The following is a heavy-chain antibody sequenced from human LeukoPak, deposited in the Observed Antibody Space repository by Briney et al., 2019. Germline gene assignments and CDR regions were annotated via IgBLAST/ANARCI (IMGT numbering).Heavy chain of an antibody. J-gene: IGHJ4*02. CDR3: AATGITGTDPLDY. CDR1: GFTFTISA. Sequence: SVTVSFKASGFTFTISAMQWVRQARGQRLEWIGWIVVGSGNTNYAQKFQERVTITRDMSTSTAYMELSSLRSEDTAVYYCAATGITGTDPLDYWGQGTLVTVSS. CDR2: IVVGSGNT. V-gene: IGHV1-58*02. D-gene: IGHD1-7*01.